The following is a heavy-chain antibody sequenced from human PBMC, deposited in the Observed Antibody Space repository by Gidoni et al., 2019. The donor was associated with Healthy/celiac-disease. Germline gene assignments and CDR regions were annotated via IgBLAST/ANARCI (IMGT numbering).Heavy chain of an antibody. CDR3: ARDSPYDYGDYVLDY. CDR1: GVTFSSYS. CDR2: ISSSSSYI. D-gene: IGHD4-17*01. V-gene: IGHV3-21*01. Sequence: EVQLVESGGGLVKPGGSVRRAGAASGVTFSSYSMNWVRQAPGKGLEWVSSISSSSSYISYADSVKGRFTISRDNAKNSLYLQMNSLRAEDTAVYYCARDSPYDYGDYVLDYWGQGTLVTVSS. J-gene: IGHJ4*02.